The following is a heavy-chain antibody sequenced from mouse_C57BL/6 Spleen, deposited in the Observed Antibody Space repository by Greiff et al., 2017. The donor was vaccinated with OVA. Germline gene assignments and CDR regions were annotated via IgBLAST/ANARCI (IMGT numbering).Heavy chain of an antibody. Sequence: VHVKQSGAELVRPGASVKLSCTASGFNIKDYYMHWVKQRPEQGLEWIGRIDPEDGDTEYAPKFQGKATMTAGTSSNTAYLQLSSLTSEDTAVNYCTTEGITTVVADYWGQGTTLTVSS. CDR3: TTEGITTVVADY. D-gene: IGHD1-1*01. V-gene: IGHV14-1*01. CDR1: GFNIKDYY. J-gene: IGHJ2*01. CDR2: IDPEDGDT.